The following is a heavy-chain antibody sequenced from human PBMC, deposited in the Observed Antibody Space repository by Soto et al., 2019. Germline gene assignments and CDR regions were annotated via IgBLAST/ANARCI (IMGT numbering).Heavy chain of an antibody. CDR3: APRSGTYSPSDWFDA. CDR2: IGGSGSST. J-gene: IGHJ5*02. V-gene: IGHV3-23*01. Sequence: GGSLRLSCAASGFSFSSDGMHWVRQAPGKGLEWVSAIGGSGSSTYYADFVMGRFTISRDNSKNTLYRQMNSLRAEDTAVYYCAPRSGTYSPSDWFDAWGQGTLVTVSS. D-gene: IGHD3-10*01. CDR1: GFSFSSDG.